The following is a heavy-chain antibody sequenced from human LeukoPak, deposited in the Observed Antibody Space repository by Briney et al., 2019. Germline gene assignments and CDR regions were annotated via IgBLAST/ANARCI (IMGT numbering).Heavy chain of an antibody. CDR1: VYTFTDYY. V-gene: IGHV1-2*02. J-gene: IGHJ5*02. Sequence: ASVKVSCRASVYTFTDYYIHWVRQAPEQGLEWMGWINPDNGGTNYAQKFQGRVTMTRDTSIRTVYMDLSRLRSDDTAVFYCTREARVGNWFDPWGQGTQVTVSS. D-gene: IGHD2-2*01. CDR3: TREARVGNWFDP. CDR2: INPDNGGT.